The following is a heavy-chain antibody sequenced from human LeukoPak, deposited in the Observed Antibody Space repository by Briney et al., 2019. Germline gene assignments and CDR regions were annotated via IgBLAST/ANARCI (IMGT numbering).Heavy chain of an antibody. CDR3: TFSSYGDHVGVDAFDM. J-gene: IGHJ3*02. CDR1: GFTFSTYW. D-gene: IGHD4-17*01. CDR2: INAYGSST. V-gene: IGHV3-74*01. Sequence: GGSPRLSCAASGFTFSTYWMHWVRQAPGKGLVWVSRINAYGSSTNYADSVKGRFTISRDNAKNTVYLQMYSLSAEDTAMYYCTFSSYGDHVGVDAFDMWGQGTMVTVSS.